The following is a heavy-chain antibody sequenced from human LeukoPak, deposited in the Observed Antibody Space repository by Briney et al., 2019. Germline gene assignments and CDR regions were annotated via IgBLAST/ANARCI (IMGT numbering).Heavy chain of an antibody. CDR2: ISGSGGDK. Sequence: LGGSLRLSCAASGFTFSTYAMSWARQAPGKGLEWVSAISGSGGDKYYADSVKGRFTISRDNSKNTLYLQINSLRAEDTAVYYCAKDGLGCSGGSCYSDYWGQGTLVTVSS. CDR1: GFTFSTYA. J-gene: IGHJ4*02. CDR3: AKDGLGCSGGSCYSDY. D-gene: IGHD2-15*01. V-gene: IGHV3-23*01.